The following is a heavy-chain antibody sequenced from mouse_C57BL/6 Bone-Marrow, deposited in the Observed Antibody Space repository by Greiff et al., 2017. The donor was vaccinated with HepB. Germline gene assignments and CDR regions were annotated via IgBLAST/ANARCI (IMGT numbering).Heavy chain of an antibody. J-gene: IGHJ3*01. Sequence: VQLQQPGAELVKPGASVKMSCKASGYTFTSYWITWVKQRPGQGLEWIGDIYPGSGSTNYNEKFKSKATLTVDTSSSTAYMQLSSLTSEDSAVYYCARYDYDGDGFAYWGPGALVTVSA. V-gene: IGHV1-55*01. CDR2: IYPGSGST. D-gene: IGHD2-4*01. CDR1: GYTFTSYW. CDR3: ARYDYDGDGFAY.